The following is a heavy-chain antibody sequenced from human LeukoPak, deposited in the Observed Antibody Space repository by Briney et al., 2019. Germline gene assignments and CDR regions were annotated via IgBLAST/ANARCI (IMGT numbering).Heavy chain of an antibody. Sequence: GGSLRLSCAASGFTLSSNATSWVRQAPGKGLGWVSSIIGIGGSTYYADSVKGRFTISTDNSKNTLYLQMNSLRAEDTAVYYCAKETYHYGSGSYDYWGQGTLVTVSS. J-gene: IGHJ4*02. CDR2: IIGIGGST. CDR3: AKETYHYGSGSYDY. D-gene: IGHD3-10*01. CDR1: GFTLSSNA. V-gene: IGHV3-23*01.